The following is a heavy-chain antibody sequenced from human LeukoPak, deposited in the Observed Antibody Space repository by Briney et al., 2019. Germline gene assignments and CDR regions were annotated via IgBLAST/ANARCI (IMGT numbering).Heavy chain of an antibody. V-gene: IGHV4-4*09. CDR2: ISGSGST. CDR1: GVSINSHY. J-gene: IGHJ4*02. Sequence: PSETLSLTCSVSGVSINSHYLNWIRQPPGKGLEWIGFISGSGSTNYNPSLMSRVTMSLETSKRQFSLKLRSVTAADTAVYYCVVSPNQDLYDYWGQGTLVTVSS. CDR3: VVSPNQDLYDY.